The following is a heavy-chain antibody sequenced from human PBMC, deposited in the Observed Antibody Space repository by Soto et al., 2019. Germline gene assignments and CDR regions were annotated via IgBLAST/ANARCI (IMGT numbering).Heavy chain of an antibody. CDR3: ASGASRRYPYFFDS. D-gene: IGHD6-13*01. Sequence: QAQVVQSGAEVRKPGSSVKLSCKASEGTFNSYAIAWVRQAPGQGREWMGGIIPYYNTLNYAQKFQDRVTITADDSTNTVYMELSSLRSDDTAVYFCASGASRRYPYFFDSWAQGTLVTVSS. V-gene: IGHV1-69*01. CDR2: IIPYYNTL. J-gene: IGHJ4*02. CDR1: EGTFNSYA.